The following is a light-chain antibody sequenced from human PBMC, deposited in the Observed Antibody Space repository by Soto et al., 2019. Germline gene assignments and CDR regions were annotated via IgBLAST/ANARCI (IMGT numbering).Light chain of an antibody. Sequence: QSALTQPPSASGSPGQSVTISCTGTSSDVGGYNSVSWFQQHPGKAPKLIIYGVNKRPSGVPDRFSGSKSGNTASLTVSGLQTEDEADYFCCSFGNGNLVIFGGGTKLTVL. CDR1: SSDVGGYNS. J-gene: IGLJ2*01. CDR2: GVN. V-gene: IGLV2-8*01. CDR3: CSFGNGNLVI.